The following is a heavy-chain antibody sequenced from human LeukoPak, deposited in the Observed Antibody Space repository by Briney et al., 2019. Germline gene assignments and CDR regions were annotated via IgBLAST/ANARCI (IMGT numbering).Heavy chain of an antibody. D-gene: IGHD6-19*01. CDR1: GFTFSSYA. J-gene: IGHJ4*02. Sequence: PGGSLRLSCAASGFTFSSYAMSWVRQAPGKGLEWVSTISGGGGTTYYADSVKGRFTISRDNSKNTPYLQMNSLRAEDTAIYYCARDRGSGWFYDIDYWGQGTLVTVSS. V-gene: IGHV3-23*01. CDR3: ARDRGSGWFYDIDY. CDR2: ISGGGGTT.